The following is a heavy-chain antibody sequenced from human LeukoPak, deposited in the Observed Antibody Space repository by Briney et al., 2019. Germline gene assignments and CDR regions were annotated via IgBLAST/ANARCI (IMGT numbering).Heavy chain of an antibody. CDR1: GNSMSGYY. CDR2: IYTSEII. D-gene: IGHD6-25*01. Sequence: SETLSLTCTVSGNSMSGYYWSWIRQPAGKGLEWIGRIYTSEIINYNPSLKSRVTMSIDTSKSQFSLKLNSVTAADTAVYYCARGGQRFDPWGQGTLVTVSS. J-gene: IGHJ5*02. CDR3: ARGGQRFDP. V-gene: IGHV4-4*07.